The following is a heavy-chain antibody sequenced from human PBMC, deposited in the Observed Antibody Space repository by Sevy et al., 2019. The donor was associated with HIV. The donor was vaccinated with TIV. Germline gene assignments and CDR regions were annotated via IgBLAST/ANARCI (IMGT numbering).Heavy chain of an antibody. CDR2: IYYSGRT. CDR1: GDSISGYY. V-gene: IGHV4-59*01. J-gene: IGHJ6*02. D-gene: IGHD3-3*02. Sequence: SETLSLTCSVSGDSISGYYWSWIRQPPGKGLEWIGYIYYSGRTDYNPSLKSRVTISADTSKNQFSLKFNSVTAADTAVYYCARPYSNFYYAMDVWGQGTTVTVSS. CDR3: ARPYSNFYYAMDV.